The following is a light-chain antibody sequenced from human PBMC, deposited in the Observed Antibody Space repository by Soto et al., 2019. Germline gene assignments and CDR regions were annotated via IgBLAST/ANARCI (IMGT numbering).Light chain of an antibody. J-gene: IGKJ4*01. CDR2: AAS. CDR3: QKYNGGPLT. Sequence: DIQMTQSPSSLSASVGDRVTITCRASLGISNYLAWYQQKPGKVPKLLIYAASALQAGVPSRFRGSGSGTDFTLTINTLQPEDVATYYCQKYNGGPLTFGVGTKVEI. V-gene: IGKV1-27*01. CDR1: LGISNY.